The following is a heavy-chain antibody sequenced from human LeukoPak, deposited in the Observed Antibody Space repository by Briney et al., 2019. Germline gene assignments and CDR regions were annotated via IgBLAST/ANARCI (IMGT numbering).Heavy chain of an antibody. D-gene: IGHD6-19*01. CDR1: GFTFSTYA. J-gene: IGHJ4*02. Sequence: GGSLRLSCAASGFTFSTYAMHWVRQAPGKGLEWVAFTSFDESNKFYADSVEGRFTISRDNSKNTLFLQMHNLRVDDTAMYFCAVVAGRFPPDYWGQGTLVTVSS. CDR2: TSFDESNK. V-gene: IGHV3-30-3*01. CDR3: AVVAGRFPPDY.